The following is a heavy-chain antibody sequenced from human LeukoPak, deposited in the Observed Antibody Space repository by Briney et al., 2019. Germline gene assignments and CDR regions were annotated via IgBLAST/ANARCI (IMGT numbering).Heavy chain of an antibody. D-gene: IGHD6-19*01. V-gene: IGHV1-58*01. Sequence: SVKVSCMASGFTFTSSAVQWVRQARGQRLEWIGWIVVGSGNTNYAQKFQERVTITRDMSTSTAYMELSSLRSEDTAVYYCAAGRQVVAGSDAFDIWGQGTMVTVSS. CDR1: GFTFTSSA. J-gene: IGHJ3*02. CDR3: AAGRQVVAGSDAFDI. CDR2: IVVGSGNT.